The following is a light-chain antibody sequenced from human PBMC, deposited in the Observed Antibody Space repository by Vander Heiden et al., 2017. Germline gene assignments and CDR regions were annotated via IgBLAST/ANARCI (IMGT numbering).Light chain of an antibody. J-gene: IGKJ2*01. CDR2: GAF. V-gene: IGKV1-16*02. Sequence: DIQMIQSPSSLSASIGDRVTITCRASQDIKNYLAWFQQKPGKAPKSLIYGAFSLQSGVPSKFSGGRSGPNFTLTITSLQPEDFATYYCQQDDNFPLTFGRGTKMEIK. CDR1: QDIKNY. CDR3: QQDDNFPLT.